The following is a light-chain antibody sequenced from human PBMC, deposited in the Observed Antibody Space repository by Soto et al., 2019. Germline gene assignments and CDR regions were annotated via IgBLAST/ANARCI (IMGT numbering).Light chain of an antibody. V-gene: IGKV1-5*03. CDR3: QRYKSYSLT. J-gene: IGKJ4*01. Sequence: DSQMTQSPSTLSASVGDRVSITCRASQSINTWLAWYQQKPGKAPKLLIQKVSSLESGVPSRFSGSGLGTEFTLSISSLQTDEFATYSGQRYKSYSLTVGGGTKGVL. CDR1: QSINTW. CDR2: KVS.